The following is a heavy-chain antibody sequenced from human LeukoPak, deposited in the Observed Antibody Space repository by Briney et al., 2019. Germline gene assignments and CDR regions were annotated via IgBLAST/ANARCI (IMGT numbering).Heavy chain of an antibody. CDR2: IRYDGSNK. CDR3: AKEGGSGWTYYYYMDV. Sequence: GGSLRLSCAASGFTFSSYGMHWVRQAPGKGLEWVAFIRYDGSNKYYADSVKGRFTISRDNSKNTLYLQMNSLRPEDTAVYYCAKEGGSGWTYYYYMDVWGKGTTVTVSS. CDR1: GFTFSSYG. J-gene: IGHJ6*03. D-gene: IGHD6-19*01. V-gene: IGHV3-30*02.